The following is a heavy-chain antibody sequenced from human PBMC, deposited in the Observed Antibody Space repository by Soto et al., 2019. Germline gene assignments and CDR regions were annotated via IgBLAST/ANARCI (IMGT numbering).Heavy chain of an antibody. CDR2: IYYSGST. CDR1: GGSISSGGYY. D-gene: IGHD3-3*01. Sequence: SETLSLTCTVSGGSISSGGYYWSWIRQHPGKGLEWIGYIYYSGSTYYNPSLKSRVTISVDTSKNQFSLKLSSVTAADTAVYYCARTYYDFWSGLRREYGGSYYGMDVWGQGTTVTVSS. CDR3: ARTYYDFWSGLRREYGGSYYGMDV. V-gene: IGHV4-31*03. J-gene: IGHJ6*02.